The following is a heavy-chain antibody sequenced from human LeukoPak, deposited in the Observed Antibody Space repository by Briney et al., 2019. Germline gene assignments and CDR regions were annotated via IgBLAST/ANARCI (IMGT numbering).Heavy chain of an antibody. J-gene: IGHJ5*02. CDR1: GGSISSSTYC. CDR2: FYYSGST. V-gene: IGHV4-39*01. CDR3: ASIPTHRSDIQGFDP. Sequence: SETLSLTCTVSGGSISSSTYCWGWIRQPPGKGLQWIATFYYSGSTYYNPALKSRDTRSVDTSKNQISLKLNSVTAADTAVYYCASIPTHRSDIQGFDPWGQGTLVTVSS. D-gene: IGHD3-16*02.